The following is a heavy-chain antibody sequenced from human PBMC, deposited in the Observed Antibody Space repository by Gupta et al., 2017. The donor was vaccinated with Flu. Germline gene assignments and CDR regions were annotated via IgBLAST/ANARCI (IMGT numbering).Heavy chain of an antibody. CDR2: IIPILGTA. V-gene: IGHV1-69*01. CDR3: ARDRSITFFGVVTAYGMDV. Sequence: WVRQAPGQGLEWRGGIIPILGTANYAQKFQGRVTITADESTSTAYMELSSLRSEDTAVYYCARDRSITFFGVVTAYGMDVWGQGTTVTVSS. J-gene: IGHJ6*02. D-gene: IGHD3-10*02.